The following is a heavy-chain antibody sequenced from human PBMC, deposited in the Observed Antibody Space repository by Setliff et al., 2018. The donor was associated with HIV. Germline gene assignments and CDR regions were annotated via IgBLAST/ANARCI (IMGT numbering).Heavy chain of an antibody. CDR2: LHLSGDT. J-gene: IGHJ6*01. V-gene: IGHV4-61*02. CDR1: GDSINSGTSY. Sequence: TSETLSLTCTVSGDSINSGTSYWSRSRQPAGKGLEWIGRLHLSGDTNYNPSLKSRVTMSIDTSKNQFSLKLSSVTAADTAVYYCARDNSDYYGSGSHYWYGMDVWGQGTTVTVSS. D-gene: IGHD3-10*01. CDR3: ARDNSDYYGSGSHYWYGMDV.